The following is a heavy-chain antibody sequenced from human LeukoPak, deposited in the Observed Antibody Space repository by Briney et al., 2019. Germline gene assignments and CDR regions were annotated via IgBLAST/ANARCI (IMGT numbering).Heavy chain of an antibody. CDR3: ARSYYGGNSGDY. CDR2: ISAYNGNT. J-gene: IGHJ4*02. V-gene: IGHV1-18*01. CDR1: GYTFTSYG. D-gene: IGHD4-23*01. Sequence: ASVKVSCKASGYTFTSYGISRVRQAPGQGLEWMGWISAYNGNTNYAQKLQGRVTMTTDTSTSTAYMELRSLRSDDTAVYYCARSYYGGNSGDYWGQGTLVTVSS.